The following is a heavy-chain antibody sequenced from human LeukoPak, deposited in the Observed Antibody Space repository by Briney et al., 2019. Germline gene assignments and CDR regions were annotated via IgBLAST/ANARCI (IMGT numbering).Heavy chain of an antibody. CDR1: GGSITSYY. CDR2: IYYSGST. CDR3: ARGGVNYKIAGP. Sequence: SETLSLTCTVSGGSITSYYWSWIRQPPGKGLEWIEYIYYSGSTNYNPSLKSRVTISVDTSKNQFSLKLSSVTAADTAVYYCARGGVNYKIAGPWGQGALVTVSP. V-gene: IGHV4-59*01. D-gene: IGHD3-10*01. J-gene: IGHJ5*02.